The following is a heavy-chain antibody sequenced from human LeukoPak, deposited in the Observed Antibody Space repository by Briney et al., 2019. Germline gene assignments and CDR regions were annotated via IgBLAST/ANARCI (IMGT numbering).Heavy chain of an antibody. V-gene: IGHV4-34*01. CDR3: ARGRSLALLGYCSGGSQCAYNWLDP. D-gene: IGHD2-15*01. Sequence: PSETLSLTCAVYGGSFGGYYWSWIRQPPGKGLEWIGEINHSGSTNYNPSLKSRVTISVDTSKNQFSLKLSSVTAADTAVYYCARGRSLALLGYCSGGSQCAYNWLDPWGQGTLVTVSS. CDR1: GGSFGGYY. J-gene: IGHJ5*02. CDR2: INHSGST.